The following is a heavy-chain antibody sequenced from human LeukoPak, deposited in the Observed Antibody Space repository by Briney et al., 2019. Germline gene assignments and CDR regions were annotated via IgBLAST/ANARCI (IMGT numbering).Heavy chain of an antibody. CDR3: ARDIEVVNDAFDI. CDR2: TYYRSKWYN. Sequence: SQTLSLTCAISGDSVSSNSAAWKWIRQSPSRGLEWLGRTYYRSKWYNDYAVSVKSRITLNPDTSKNQFSLQLNSVTPEDTAVYYCARDIEVVNDAFDIWGQGTMVTVSS. CDR1: GDSVSSNSAA. J-gene: IGHJ3*02. D-gene: IGHD2-15*01. V-gene: IGHV6-1*01.